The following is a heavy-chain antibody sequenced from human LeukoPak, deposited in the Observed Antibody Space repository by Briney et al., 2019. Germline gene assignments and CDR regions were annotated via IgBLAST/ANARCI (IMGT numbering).Heavy chain of an antibody. CDR3: AKDARYRYYDSSGSLWGDT. D-gene: IGHD3-22*01. V-gene: IGHV3-30*18. J-gene: IGHJ5*02. CDR1: GFTFSSYG. Sequence: GRSLRLSCAASGFTFSSYGMHWVRQAPGKELEWVAIISYDGSNKYYADSVKGRFTISRDNSKNTLYLQMNSLRAEDTAVYYCAKDARYRYYDSSGSLWGDTWGQGTRLTVSS. CDR2: ISYDGSNK.